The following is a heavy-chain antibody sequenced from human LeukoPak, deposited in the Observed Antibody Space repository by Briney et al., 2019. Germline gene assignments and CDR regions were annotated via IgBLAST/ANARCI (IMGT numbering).Heavy chain of an antibody. D-gene: IGHD1-26*01. J-gene: IGHJ4*02. CDR1: GFTFSDYG. Sequence: GGSLRLSCAASGFTFSDYGMHWVRQAPGKGLEWVAVISYDGSDKYYADSVKGRFTISRDNSKNTLYLQMNSLRTEDTAVYYCARGAGWEPLGYWGQGTLVTVSS. CDR2: ISYDGSDK. CDR3: ARGAGWEPLGY. V-gene: IGHV3-30*03.